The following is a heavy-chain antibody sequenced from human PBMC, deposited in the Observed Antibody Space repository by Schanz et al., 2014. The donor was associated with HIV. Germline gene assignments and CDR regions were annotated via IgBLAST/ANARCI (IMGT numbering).Heavy chain of an antibody. D-gene: IGHD6-13*01. Sequence: VHLVESGGGLVKPGGSLRLSCAASGFTFSDYGMHWVRQAPGKGLEWVAVISYDGTKKHYADSVKGRFTISRDNSKNSLSLLIKSLRAEDAAVYYCARAVLIAGDAFDIWGQGTMLTVSS. J-gene: IGHJ3*02. V-gene: IGHV3-30*03. CDR3: ARAVLIAGDAFDI. CDR1: GFTFSDYG. CDR2: ISYDGTKK.